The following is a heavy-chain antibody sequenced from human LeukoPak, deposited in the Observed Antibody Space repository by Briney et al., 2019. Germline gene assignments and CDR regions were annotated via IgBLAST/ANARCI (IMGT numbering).Heavy chain of an antibody. CDR3: AKTTVGYSSGRYPGWPADS. J-gene: IGHJ4*02. CDR1: GFTFSSYE. D-gene: IGHD6-19*01. Sequence: GGSLRLSCAASGFTFSSYEMNWVRQAPGKGLEWVSGICGSGGCTYYADSVKGRFTISRDNSKNTVYLEMNSLTADDTAVYYCAKTTVGYSSGRYPGWPADSWGQGALVTVSS. V-gene: IGHV3-23*01. CDR2: ICGSGGCT.